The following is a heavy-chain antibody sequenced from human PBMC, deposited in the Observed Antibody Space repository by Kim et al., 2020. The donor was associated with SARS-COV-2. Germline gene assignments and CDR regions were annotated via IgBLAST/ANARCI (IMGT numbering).Heavy chain of an antibody. CDR2: FDPEDGET. V-gene: IGHV1-24*01. D-gene: IGHD1-26*01. CDR3: ATGVEWKVPTGNDY. J-gene: IGHJ4*02. CDR1: GYTLTGLS. Sequence: ASVKVSCKVSGYTLTGLSMHWVRQAPGKGLEWMGGFDPEDGETIYAQKFQGRVTMTADTSTDTAYMELSSLRSEDTAVYYCATGVEWKVPTGNDYWGQGTLVTFSS.